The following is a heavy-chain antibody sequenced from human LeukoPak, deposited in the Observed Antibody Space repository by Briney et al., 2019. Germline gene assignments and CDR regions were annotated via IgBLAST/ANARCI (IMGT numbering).Heavy chain of an antibody. J-gene: IGHJ4*02. V-gene: IGHV1-24*01. D-gene: IGHD4-23*01. CDR2: FDPEDGET. CDR3: ATRGITVVNPHRTFDY. Sequence: ASVKVSCKVSGYTPTELSMHWVRPAPGKGLEWLGGFDPEDGETIYAQKFQGRVTMTEDTSTDTAYMELSSLRSEDTAVYYCATRGITVVNPHRTFDYWGQGTLVTVSS. CDR1: GYTPTELS.